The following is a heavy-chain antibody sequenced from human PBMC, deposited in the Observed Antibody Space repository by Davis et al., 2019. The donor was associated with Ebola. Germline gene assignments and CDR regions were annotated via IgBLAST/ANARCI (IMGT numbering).Heavy chain of an antibody. V-gene: IGHV3-23*01. CDR1: GFTFSNFA. D-gene: IGHD3-22*01. CDR2: SSGSGVST. Sequence: GESLKISCAASGFTFSNFAMTWVRQAPGKGLEWVSGSSGSGVSTYYADSVKGRFTISRDNSKNTLYLQMNSLRAEDTAVYYCARSLGGSGYYYDAFDIWGQGTMVTVSS. J-gene: IGHJ3*02. CDR3: ARSLGGSGYYYDAFDI.